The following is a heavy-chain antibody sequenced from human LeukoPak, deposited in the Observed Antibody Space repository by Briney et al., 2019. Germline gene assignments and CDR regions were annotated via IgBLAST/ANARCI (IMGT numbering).Heavy chain of an antibody. V-gene: IGHV1-8*01. J-gene: IGHJ4*02. CDR2: MNPNSGNT. D-gene: IGHD6-19*01. CDR1: GYTFTSCD. Sequence: ASVKVSCKASGYTFTSCDINWERQATGQGLEWMGWMNPNSGNTGYAQKFQGRVTMTRNTSISTAYMELSSLRSEDTAVYYCARGRRGSSGWYGFYFDYWGQGTLVTVSS. CDR3: ARGRRGSSGWYGFYFDY.